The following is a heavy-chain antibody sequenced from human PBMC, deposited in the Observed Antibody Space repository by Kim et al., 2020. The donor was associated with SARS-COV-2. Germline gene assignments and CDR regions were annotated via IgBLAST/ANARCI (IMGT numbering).Heavy chain of an antibody. CDR3: ARDGGYDFWSGYYDY. CDR1: GGTFSSYA. J-gene: IGHJ4*02. D-gene: IGHD3-3*01. Sequence: SVKVSCKASGGTFSSYAISWVRQAPGQGLEWMGGIIPIFGTANYAQKFQGRVTITADESTSTAYMELSSLRSEDTAVYYCARDGGYDFWSGYYDYWGQGTLVTVSS. CDR2: IIPIFGTA. V-gene: IGHV1-69*13.